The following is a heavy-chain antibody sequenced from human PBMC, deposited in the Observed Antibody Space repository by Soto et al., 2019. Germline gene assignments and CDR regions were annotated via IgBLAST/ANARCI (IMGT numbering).Heavy chain of an antibody. D-gene: IGHD2-2*01. V-gene: IGHV1-69*13. Sequence: SVKVSCKASGGTFSSYAISWVRQAPGQGLEWMGGIIPIFGTANYAQKFQGRVTITADESTSTAYMELSSLRSEDTAVYYCATXGYCSSTSCYYAPGNDYWGQGTLVTVSS. CDR1: GGTFSSYA. CDR2: IIPIFGTA. CDR3: ATXGYCSSTSCYYAPGNDY. J-gene: IGHJ4*02.